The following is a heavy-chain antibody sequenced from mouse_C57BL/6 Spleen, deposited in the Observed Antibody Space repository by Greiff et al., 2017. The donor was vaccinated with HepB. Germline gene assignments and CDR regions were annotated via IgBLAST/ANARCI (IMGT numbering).Heavy chain of an antibody. CDR1: GYAFTNYL. V-gene: IGHV1-54*01. CDR3: ARSRAYYSYFDY. CDR2: INPGSGGT. Sequence: VQLQQSGAELVRPGTSVKVSCKASGYAFTNYLIEWVKQRPGQGLEWIGVINPGSGGTNYNEKFKGKATLTADKSSSTAYMQLSSLTSEDSAVYFCARSRAYYSYFDYWGQGTTLTVSS. J-gene: IGHJ2*01. D-gene: IGHD1-1*01.